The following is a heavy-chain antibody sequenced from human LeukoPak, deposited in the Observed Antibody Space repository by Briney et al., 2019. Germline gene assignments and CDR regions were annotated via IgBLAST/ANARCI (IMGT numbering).Heavy chain of an antibody. J-gene: IGHJ5*02. CDR2: KXDGSYK. V-gene: IGHV3-7*01. Sequence: KXDGSYKYYVHSVKAPFPISRDNAKNSLYLQMNSLRAEDTAVYYCARSHVHYDFWSGYNWFDPWGQGTLVTVSS. D-gene: IGHD3-3*01. CDR3: ARSHVHYDFWSGYNWFDP.